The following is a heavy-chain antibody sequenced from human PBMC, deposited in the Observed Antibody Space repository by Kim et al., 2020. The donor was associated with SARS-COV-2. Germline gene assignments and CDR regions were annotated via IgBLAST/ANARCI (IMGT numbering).Heavy chain of an antibody. Sequence: ADSVKGRLNISRDHSKNTVYLQMNSLRAEDTAVYYCATVVFYYDAGYFKNWGQGTLVIVSS. V-gene: IGHV3-66*01. D-gene: IGHD3-22*01. J-gene: IGHJ1*01. CDR3: ATVVFYYDAGYFKN.